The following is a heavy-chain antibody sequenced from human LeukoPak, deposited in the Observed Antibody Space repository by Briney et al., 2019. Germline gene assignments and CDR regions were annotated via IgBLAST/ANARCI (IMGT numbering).Heavy chain of an antibody. J-gene: IGHJ4*02. CDR1: GYTFTGYY. CDR2: INPNSGGT. Sequence: ASVKVSCKASGYTFTGYYMHWVRQAPGQGLEWMGRINPNSGGTNYAQKFQGRVTMTRDTSISTAYMELSRLRSDDTAVYYCARDRSSGWYEHPFDYWGQGTLVTVPS. D-gene: IGHD6-19*01. V-gene: IGHV1-2*06. CDR3: ARDRSSGWYEHPFDY.